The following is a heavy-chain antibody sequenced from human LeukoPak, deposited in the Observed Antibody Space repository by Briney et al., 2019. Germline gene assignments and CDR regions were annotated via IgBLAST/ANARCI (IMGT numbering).Heavy chain of an antibody. CDR3: ARGEKGSSSGSINY. D-gene: IGHD6-6*01. V-gene: IGHV4-61*02. Sequence: PSETLSLTSTVSGGSINSGTYYWSWIRQPAGKGLEWIGRMYTSGSTNYNPSLESPVTISVDTSKNQFSLKLSSVTAADTAVFYCARGEKGSSSGSINYWGQGTLVTVSS. J-gene: IGHJ4*02. CDR2: MYTSGST. CDR1: GGSINSGTYY.